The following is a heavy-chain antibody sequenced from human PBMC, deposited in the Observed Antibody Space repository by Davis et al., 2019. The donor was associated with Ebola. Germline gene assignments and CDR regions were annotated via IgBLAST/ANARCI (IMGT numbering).Heavy chain of an antibody. D-gene: IGHD6-13*01. CDR1: GFTFSSYA. J-gene: IGHJ4*02. Sequence: GESLKISCAASGFTFSSYAMSWVRQAPGKGLEWVSAISGSGGSTYYADSVKGRFTISRDNSKNTLYLQMNSLRAEDTAVYYCAKGNEQEQLVLSYFDYWGQGTLVTVSS. V-gene: IGHV3-23*01. CDR3: AKGNEQEQLVLSYFDY. CDR2: ISGSGGST.